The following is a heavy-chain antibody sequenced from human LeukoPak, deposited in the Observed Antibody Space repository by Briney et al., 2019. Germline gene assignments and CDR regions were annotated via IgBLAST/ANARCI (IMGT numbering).Heavy chain of an antibody. J-gene: IGHJ4*02. CDR1: GYTFTGYY. CDR3: ARVRYCSSTSCYDY. D-gene: IGHD2-2*01. CDR2: INPNSGGT. Sequence: ASVKVSCKACGYTFTGYYMHWVRQAPGQGLELMGWINPNSGGTNYAQKFQGRVTMTRDTSISTAYMELSRLRSDDTAVYYCARVRYCSSTSCYDYWGQGTLVTVSS. V-gene: IGHV1-2*02.